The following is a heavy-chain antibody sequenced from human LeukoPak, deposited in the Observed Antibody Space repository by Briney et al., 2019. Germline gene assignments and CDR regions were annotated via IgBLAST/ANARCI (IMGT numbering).Heavy chain of an antibody. CDR2: IRYDGSNK. CDR1: GFTFSSYW. V-gene: IGHV3-30*02. J-gene: IGHJ4*02. Sequence: PGGSLRLSCAASGFTFSSYWMHWVRQAPGKGLEWVAFIRYDGSNKYYADSVKGRFTISRDNSKNTLYLQMNSLRAEDTAVYYCANSPHYDILTGNLDYWGQGTLVTVSS. D-gene: IGHD3-9*01. CDR3: ANSPHYDILTGNLDY.